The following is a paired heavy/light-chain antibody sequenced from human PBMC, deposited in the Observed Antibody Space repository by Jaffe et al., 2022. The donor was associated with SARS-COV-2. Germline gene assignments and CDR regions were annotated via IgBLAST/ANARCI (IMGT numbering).Light chain of an antibody. CDR1: SSDVGGYNY. CDR3: SSYTSSSTLV. CDR2: EVS. J-gene: IGLJ2*01. V-gene: IGLV2-14*01. Sequence: QSALTQPASVSGSPGQSITISCTGTSSDVGGYNYVSWYQQHPGKAPKLLISEVSNRPSGVSNRFSGSKSGNTASLTISGLQADDEADYYCSSYTSSSTLVFGGGTKLTVL.
Heavy chain of an antibody. CDR2: IFPADSDT. J-gene: IGHJ4*02. Sequence: EVQLAQSGAEVKKPGEPLKISCKGLGYSFSNYWIAWVRRMPGKGLEWMGIIFPADSDTRYSPSFQGQVTMSADKSISTAYLQWGSLKASDTAMYYCARLGKSGFGGDYWGQGTLVTVSS. D-gene: IGHD3-10*01. V-gene: IGHV5-51*01. CDR3: ARLGKSGFGGDY. CDR1: GYSFSNYW.